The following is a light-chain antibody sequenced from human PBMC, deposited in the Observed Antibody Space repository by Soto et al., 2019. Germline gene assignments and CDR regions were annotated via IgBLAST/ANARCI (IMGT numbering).Light chain of an antibody. CDR1: SSNIGAGYD. J-gene: IGLJ2*01. V-gene: IGLV1-40*01. CDR2: GNT. CDR3: LSFDSSLSVV. Sequence: QSLLTQPPSVSGAPGQRVTISCTGSSSNIGAGYDVHWYQQLPGRAPKPLIYGNTNRPSGVPDRCSGSKSGTSASLAITGLEAEDEADYYCLSFDSSLSVVFGGGTKLTVL.